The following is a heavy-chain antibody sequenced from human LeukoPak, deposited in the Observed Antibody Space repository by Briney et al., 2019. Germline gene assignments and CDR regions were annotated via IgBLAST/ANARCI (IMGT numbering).Heavy chain of an antibody. CDR3: ARAELELLRVGAFDI. Sequence: GGSLRLSCAASGFTFSSYWMSWVRQAPGKGLEWLANINEDGSERHYVDSVKGRFTISRDNAKNSLYLQMNSLRAEDTAVYYCARAELELLRVGAFDILGQGTMVTVSS. CDR1: GFTFSSYW. J-gene: IGHJ3*02. D-gene: IGHD1-26*01. V-gene: IGHV3-7*01. CDR2: INEDGSER.